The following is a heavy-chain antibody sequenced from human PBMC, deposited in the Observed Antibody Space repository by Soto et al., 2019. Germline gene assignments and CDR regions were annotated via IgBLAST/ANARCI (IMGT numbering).Heavy chain of an antibody. Sequence: QITLKESGPTLVKPTQTLTLTCTFSGFSLSTSGVGVGWIRQPPGKALEWLALIYWDDDKRYSPSLKSRLTITKDTSKNQVVLTVTNMDPVDTATYYCAHRRGWGYYFDYWGQGTLVTVSS. CDR2: IYWDDDK. V-gene: IGHV2-5*02. D-gene: IGHD6-19*01. CDR3: AHRRGWGYYFDY. J-gene: IGHJ4*02. CDR1: GFSLSTSGVG.